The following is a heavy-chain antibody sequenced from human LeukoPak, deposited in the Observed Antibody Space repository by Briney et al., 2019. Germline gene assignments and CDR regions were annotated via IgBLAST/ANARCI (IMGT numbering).Heavy chain of an antibody. V-gene: IGHV1-69*04. J-gene: IGHJ4*02. Sequence: SSVKFSCKASGGTFSSYAISWVRQAPGQGLEWMGRIIPILGIANYAQKFQGRVTITADKSTSTAYMELSSLRSEDTAVYYCARDRERWLQLLDYWGQGTLVTVSS. CDR1: GGTFSSYA. CDR2: IIPILGIA. D-gene: IGHD5-24*01. CDR3: ARDRERWLQLLDY.